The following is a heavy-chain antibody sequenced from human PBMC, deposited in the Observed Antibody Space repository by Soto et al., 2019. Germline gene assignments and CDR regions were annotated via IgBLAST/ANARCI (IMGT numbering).Heavy chain of an antibody. V-gene: IGHV4-59*01. CDR3: ARGAHEHDPRHFDY. D-gene: IGHD1-1*01. Sequence: SETLSLTCNVSGGSLNNYYWSWIRQPPGKGLEWIAYTIHSGTANYNPSLRTRTTISVDQSKNQFSLQLNSVTAADSAVYYCARGAHEHDPRHFDYWGQGTLVTVSS. CDR2: TIHSGTA. CDR1: GGSLNNYY. J-gene: IGHJ4*02.